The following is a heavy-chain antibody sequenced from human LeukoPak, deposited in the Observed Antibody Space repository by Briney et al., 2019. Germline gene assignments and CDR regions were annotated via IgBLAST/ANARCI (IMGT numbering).Heavy chain of an antibody. V-gene: IGHV4-59*08. D-gene: IGHD6-13*01. CDR2: IYYSGST. J-gene: IGHJ6*02. Sequence: TSETLSLTCTVSGGSISSYYWSWIRQPPGKGLEWIGYIYYSGSTNYNPSLKSRVTISVDTSKNQFSLKLSSVTAADTAVYYCARQFGIAAAGAYYYGIDVWGPGTTVTVSS. CDR1: GGSISSYY. CDR3: ARQFGIAAAGAYYYGIDV.